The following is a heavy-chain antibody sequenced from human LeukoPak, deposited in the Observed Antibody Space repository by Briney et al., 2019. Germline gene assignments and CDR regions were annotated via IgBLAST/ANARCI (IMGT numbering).Heavy chain of an antibody. Sequence: RGALRLSSVASGFTPDDSALHWVAQAPGKGLESISHISGDGDNTYYAVSVKGRFTISRDTSTNSLYLQMSSLRAEDTAFYYCAKGVRSGTYYNCFDPWGQGTLVTVS. V-gene: IGHV3-43*02. CDR3: AKGVRSGTYYNCFDP. D-gene: IGHD1-26*01. CDR1: GFTPDDSA. CDR2: ISGDGDNT. J-gene: IGHJ5*02.